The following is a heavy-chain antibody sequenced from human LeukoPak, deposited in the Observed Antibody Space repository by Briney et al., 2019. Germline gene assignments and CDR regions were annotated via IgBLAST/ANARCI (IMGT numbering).Heavy chain of an antibody. CDR3: ARRHCSSTRCPLLDY. CDR2: ITDTGTTI. J-gene: IGHJ4*02. V-gene: IGHV3-11*04. D-gene: IGHD2-2*01. Sequence: GGSLRLSCAASGFTFSGYYMSWIRQAPGKGLEWVSYITDTGTTIYYPDSVKGRFTISRDNAKNSLYLQMNSLRAEDTAVYYCARRHCSSTRCPLLDYWGQGTLVTVSS. CDR1: GFTFSGYY.